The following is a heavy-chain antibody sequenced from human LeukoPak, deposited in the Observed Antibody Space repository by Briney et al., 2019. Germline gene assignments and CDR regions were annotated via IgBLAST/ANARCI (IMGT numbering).Heavy chain of an antibody. CDR1: GGSISSGGYY. D-gene: IGHD2-8*01. CDR3: ASRYCTNGVCQNWFDP. CDR2: IYYSGST. Sequence: SETLPLTCTVSGGSISSGGYYWSWIRQHPGKGLEWIGYIYYSGSTYYNPSLKSRVTISVDTSKNQFSLKLSSVTAADTAVYYCASRYCTNGVCQNWFDPWGQGTLVTVSS. J-gene: IGHJ5*02. V-gene: IGHV4-31*03.